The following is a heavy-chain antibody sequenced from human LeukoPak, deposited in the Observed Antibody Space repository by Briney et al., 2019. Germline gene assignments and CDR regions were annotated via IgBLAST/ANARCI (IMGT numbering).Heavy chain of an antibody. D-gene: IGHD1-1*01. CDR2: ISGSGGST. J-gene: IGHJ4*02. V-gene: IGHV3-23*01. CDR1: GFTFSSYA. Sequence: GGSLRLSCAASGFTFSSYAMSWVRQAPGKGLEWVSAISGSGGSTYYADSVKGRFTISRDNSKSTLYLQMNSLRAEDMAVYYCAKDSGGIQLEPEGYFDYWGQGTLVTVSS. CDR3: AKDSGGIQLEPEGYFDY.